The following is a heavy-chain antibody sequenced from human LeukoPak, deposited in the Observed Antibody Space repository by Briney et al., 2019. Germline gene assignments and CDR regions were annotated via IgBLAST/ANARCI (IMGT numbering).Heavy chain of an antibody. CDR2: VFYSGTT. Sequence: PSQTLSLTCTVSGGSISSGGYYLSWLRQPPGKGLEWIGFVFYSGTTNYNPSLRSRVTISVDTSKNQLSLNLKSVTAADTAVYYCAKDRSRYYDVLTGHPLVFDIWGPGTLVTVSS. CDR1: GGSISSGGYY. V-gene: IGHV4-61*08. CDR3: AKDRSRYYDVLTGHPLVFDI. D-gene: IGHD3-9*01. J-gene: IGHJ3*02.